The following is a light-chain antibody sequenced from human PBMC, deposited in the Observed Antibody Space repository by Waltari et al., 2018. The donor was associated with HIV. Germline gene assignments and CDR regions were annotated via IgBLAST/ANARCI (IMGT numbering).Light chain of an antibody. V-gene: IGLV7-46*01. Sequence: QALVTLEPSLTVSPGRTVTLTCRSRTGPVTSGHPPYSFQQKPGQAPRTLIYDTTNKPSWALAQCSGSLLGGKEALTLTGAQPEDDAEDYCLVSYAGTRPWVFGGETKVTVL. CDR1: TGPVTSGHP. J-gene: IGLJ3*02. CDR3: LVSYAGTRPWV. CDR2: DTT.